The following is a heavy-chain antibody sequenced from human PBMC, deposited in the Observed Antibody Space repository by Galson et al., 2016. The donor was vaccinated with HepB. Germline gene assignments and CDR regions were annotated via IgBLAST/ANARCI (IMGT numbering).Heavy chain of an antibody. CDR1: GFTFSSYV. J-gene: IGHJ6*04. CDR3: AREDIVATISDYYYGMDV. CDR2: ISSNGDST. Sequence: SLRLSCAASGFTFSSYVMHWVRQGPGKGLEYVSSISSNGDSTYYANSVKGRFTISRDNSKNTLYLQMGSLRVEDMAVYYCAREDIVATISDYYYGMDVWGKGTTVTVSS. D-gene: IGHD5-12*01. V-gene: IGHV3-64*01.